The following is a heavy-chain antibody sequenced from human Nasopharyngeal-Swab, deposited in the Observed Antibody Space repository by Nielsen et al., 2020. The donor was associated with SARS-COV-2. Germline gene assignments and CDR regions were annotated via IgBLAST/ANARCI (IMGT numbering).Heavy chain of an antibody. Sequence: SETLSLTCTVSGGSISSSSYYWGWIRQPPGKGLEWIGSIYYSGGTYYNPSLKSRVTISVDTSKNQFSLKPSSVTAADTAVYYCARHPANYYDSSGYYLGWGQGTLVTVSS. CDR2: IYYSGGT. CDR1: GGSISSSSYY. D-gene: IGHD3-22*01. V-gene: IGHV4-39*01. CDR3: ARHPANYYDSSGYYLG. J-gene: IGHJ4*02.